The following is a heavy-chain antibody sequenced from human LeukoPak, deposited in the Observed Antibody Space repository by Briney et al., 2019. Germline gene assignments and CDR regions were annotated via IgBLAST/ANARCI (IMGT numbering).Heavy chain of an antibody. CDR2: INHGGST. Sequence: PSETLSLTCAVYGGSFSGYYWSWIRQPPGKGLEWIGEINHGGSTNYNPSLKSRVTISVDTSKNQFSLKLSSVTAADTAVYYCARGVYYGSGNYYNVWNYWGQGTLVTVSS. V-gene: IGHV4-34*01. J-gene: IGHJ4*02. D-gene: IGHD3-10*01. CDR1: GGSFSGYY. CDR3: ARGVYYGSGNYYNVWNY.